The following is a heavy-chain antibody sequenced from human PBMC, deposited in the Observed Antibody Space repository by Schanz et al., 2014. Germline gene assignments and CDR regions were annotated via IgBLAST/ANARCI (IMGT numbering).Heavy chain of an antibody. CDR2: ISSSGSST. CDR1: GFTFSSCA. J-gene: IGHJ4*02. Sequence: EVQLVESGGGLVQPGRSLRLSCAASGFTFSSCAMSWVRQAPGKGLEWVSAISSSGSSTFYADSVKGRFTISRDNSKSTLYLQMNSLSAEDTAIYHCASSRSSSGNYDYWGQGNLVTVSS. D-gene: IGHD6-19*01. CDR3: ASSRSSSGNYDY. V-gene: IGHV3-23*04.